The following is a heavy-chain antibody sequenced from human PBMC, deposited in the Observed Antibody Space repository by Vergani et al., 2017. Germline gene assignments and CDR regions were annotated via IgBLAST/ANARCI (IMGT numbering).Heavy chain of an antibody. Sequence: QVQLQESGPGLVKPSQTLSLTCAVSGGSISSGGYSWSWIRQPPGKGLEWIGYIYHSGSNYYNPSLKSRVTISVDRSKNQFSLKLSSVTAADTAVYYCARTGNYGEYYFDYWGQGTLVTVSS. V-gene: IGHV4-30-2*01. CDR2: IYHSGSN. CDR1: GGSISSGGYS. D-gene: IGHD1-7*01. CDR3: ARTGNYGEYYFDY. J-gene: IGHJ4*02.